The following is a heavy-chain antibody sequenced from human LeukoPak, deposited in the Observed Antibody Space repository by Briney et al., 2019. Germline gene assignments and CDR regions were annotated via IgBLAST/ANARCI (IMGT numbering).Heavy chain of an antibody. Sequence: GGSLRLSCAASGFTFSSYWMSWVRQAPGKGLEWVANIKQDGSEKYYVDSVKGRFTISRDNARNSLYLQMNSLRPEDTAVYYCAKERTRVAGGWTWGQGTLVTVSS. V-gene: IGHV3-7*01. D-gene: IGHD6-19*01. CDR3: AKERTRVAGGWT. J-gene: IGHJ5*02. CDR2: IKQDGSEK. CDR1: GFTFSSYW.